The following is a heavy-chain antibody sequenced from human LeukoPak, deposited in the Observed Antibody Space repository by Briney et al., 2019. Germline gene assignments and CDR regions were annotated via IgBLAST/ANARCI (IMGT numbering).Heavy chain of an antibody. CDR1: GFTFSDYY. CDR2: ICRSGRTI. J-gene: IGHJ4*02. CDR3: AREGYSYCLGIDY. V-gene: IGHV3-11*01. Sequence: GGSLRLSCAASGFTFSDYYMSWLRAAPGKGLEWGSYICRSGRTIYYADSVKGGFTTSRDSAKSTLYLPMNTLRAAETAVCFCAREGYSYCLGIDYWGQATLVSVSS. D-gene: IGHD5-18*01.